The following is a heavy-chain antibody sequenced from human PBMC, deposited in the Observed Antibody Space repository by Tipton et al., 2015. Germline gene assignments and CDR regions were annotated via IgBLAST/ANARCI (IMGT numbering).Heavy chain of an antibody. J-gene: IGHJ4*02. CDR3: AREVWYYDSGGYDY. D-gene: IGHD3-22*01. Sequence: TLSLTCTVSGGSVSSGGYYWSWIRQPPGKGLEWIGYIYYSGSTNYNPSLKSRVTISVDTSKNQFSLHLSSVTAADTAVYYCAREVWYYDSGGYDYWGQGTLVTVSS. V-gene: IGHV4-61*08. CDR1: GGSVSSGGYY. CDR2: IYYSGST.